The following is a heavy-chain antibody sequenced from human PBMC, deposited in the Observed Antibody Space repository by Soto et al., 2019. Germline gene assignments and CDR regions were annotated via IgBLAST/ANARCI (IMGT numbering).Heavy chain of an antibody. V-gene: IGHV1-18*01. CDR2: ISAYNGNT. Sequence: ASVKVSCKASGYTFTSYGISWVRQAPGQGLEWMGWISAYNGNTNYAQKLQGRVTMSTDTSTSTAYMELRSLRSDDTAVYYCARFVWVAVARLNWIDPRGPGTLVTISS. D-gene: IGHD6-19*01. J-gene: IGHJ5*02. CDR3: ARFVWVAVARLNWIDP. CDR1: GYTFTSYG.